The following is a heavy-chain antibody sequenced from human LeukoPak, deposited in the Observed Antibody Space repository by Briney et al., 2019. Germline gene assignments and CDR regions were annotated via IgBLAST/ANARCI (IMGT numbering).Heavy chain of an antibody. CDR3: AKGIQLWLLIDAFDI. V-gene: IGHV3-30*18. J-gene: IGHJ3*02. CDR1: GFTFSSYG. CDR2: ISYDGSNK. D-gene: IGHD5-18*01. Sequence: PGGSLRLSCAASGFTFSSYGMHWVRQAPGKGLEWVAVISYDGSNKYYADSVKGRFTISRDNSKNTLYLQMNSLRAEDTAVYYCAKGIQLWLLIDAFDIWGQGTMVTVSS.